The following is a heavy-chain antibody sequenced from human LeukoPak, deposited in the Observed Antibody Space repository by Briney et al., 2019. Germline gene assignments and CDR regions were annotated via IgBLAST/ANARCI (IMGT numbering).Heavy chain of an antibody. CDR1: GFTFSSYA. J-gene: IGHJ4*02. Sequence: GRSLRLSCAASGFTFSSYAMHWVRQAPGKGLQWVSSISDFDENTYYADSVKGRFTMSRDNSRNTLYLQMNNLRAEDTAVYYCAKRGYCSVASCPQTPYYFDHWGQGTLVTVSS. V-gene: IGHV3-23*01. D-gene: IGHD2-15*01. CDR2: ISDFDENT. CDR3: AKRGYCSVASCPQTPYYFDH.